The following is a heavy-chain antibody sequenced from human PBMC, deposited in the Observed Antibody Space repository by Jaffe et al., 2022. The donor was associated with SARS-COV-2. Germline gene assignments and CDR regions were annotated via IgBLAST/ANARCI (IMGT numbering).Heavy chain of an antibody. J-gene: IGHJ5*02. D-gene: IGHD3-3*01. CDR3: VRRPNHYDFWNGFWQDNWFDP. Sequence: EIHLVQSGAEVKKPGESLKISCKASGYTFTRYWIGWVRQRPGEGLEWMGIIHPDNSDTAYSPSFEGQVTISVDKSVNTAYLQWRSLKASDTAMYYCVRRPNHYDFWNGFWQDNWFDPWGQGTLVTVSS. CDR1: GYTFTRYW. V-gene: IGHV5-51*01. CDR2: IHPDNSDT.